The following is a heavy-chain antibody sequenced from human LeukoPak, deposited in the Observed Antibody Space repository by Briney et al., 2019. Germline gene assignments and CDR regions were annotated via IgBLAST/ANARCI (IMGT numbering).Heavy chain of an antibody. CDR3: ARSYYDFWSGLTSYAFDI. D-gene: IGHD3-3*01. V-gene: IGHV1-18*01. CDR2: ISAYNGNT. J-gene: IGHJ3*02. CDR1: GYTFTSYG. Sequence: ASVKVSCKASGYTFTSYGISWVRQAPGQGLEWMGWISAYNGNTNYAQKLQGRVTMTTDTSTSTAYMELRSLRSGDTAVYYCARSYYDFWSGLTSYAFDIWGQGTMVTVSS.